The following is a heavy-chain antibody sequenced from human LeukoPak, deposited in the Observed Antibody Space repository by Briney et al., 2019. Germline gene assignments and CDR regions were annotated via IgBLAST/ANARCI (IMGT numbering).Heavy chain of an antibody. Sequence: GGSLRLSCAASGFTFSSYAMSWVRRAPGKGLEWVSAISGSGGSTYYADSVKGRFTISRDNSKNTLYLQMNSLRAEDTAVYYCAKVRRIYSSGWFSAFDIWGQGTMVTVSS. CDR2: ISGSGGST. D-gene: IGHD6-19*01. J-gene: IGHJ3*02. CDR3: AKVRRIYSSGWFSAFDI. V-gene: IGHV3-23*01. CDR1: GFTFSSYA.